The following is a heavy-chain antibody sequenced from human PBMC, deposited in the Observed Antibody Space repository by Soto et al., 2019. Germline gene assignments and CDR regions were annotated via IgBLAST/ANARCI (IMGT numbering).Heavy chain of an antibody. Sequence: SETLSLTCTVSGGSINNYYWSWIRQPPGKGLEWIGYIYYRGSTNYNPSLKSRVTISVDTSKNQFSLKLSSVTTAYTAVYYCAIFMGNSVAPTYFDYWGQGTLVTVSS. CDR3: AIFMGNSVAPTYFDY. CDR1: GGSINNYY. V-gene: IGHV4-59*01. CDR2: IYYRGST. J-gene: IGHJ4*02. D-gene: IGHD5-12*01.